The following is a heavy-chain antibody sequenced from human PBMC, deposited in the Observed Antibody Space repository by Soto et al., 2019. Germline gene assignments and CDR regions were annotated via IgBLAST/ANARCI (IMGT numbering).Heavy chain of an antibody. J-gene: IGHJ6*02. CDR1: GYSFTSYW. Sequence: GESLKISCNGSGYSFTSYWIGWVRQMPGKGLEWMGIIYPGDSDTRYSPSFQGQVTISADKSISTAYLQWSSLKASDTAMYYCARSADLTYYDFWSGPENYYYGMDVWGPGTKVTVYS. CDR3: ARSADLTYYDFWSGPENYYYGMDV. V-gene: IGHV5-51*01. CDR2: IYPGDSDT. D-gene: IGHD3-3*01.